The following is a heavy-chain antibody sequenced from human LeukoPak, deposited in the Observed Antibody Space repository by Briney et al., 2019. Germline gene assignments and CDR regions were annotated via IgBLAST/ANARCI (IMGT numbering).Heavy chain of an antibody. CDR2: INPNSGGT. CDR3: ASDTIGYCSGGSCKQVDY. CDR1: GYTFTGYY. V-gene: IGHV1-2*02. J-gene: IGHJ4*02. D-gene: IGHD2-15*01. Sequence: ASVKVSCKASGYTFTGYYMHWVRQAPGQGLEWMGWINPNSGGTNYAQKFQGRVTMTRDTSISTAYMELSRLRSDDTAVYYCASDTIGYCSGGSCKQVDYWGQGTLVTVSS.